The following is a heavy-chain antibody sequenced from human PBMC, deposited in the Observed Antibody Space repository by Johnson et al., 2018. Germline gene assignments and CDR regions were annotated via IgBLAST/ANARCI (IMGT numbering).Heavy chain of an antibody. V-gene: IGHV3-74*02. CDR2: INIDGSGT. Sequence: QLVESGGGLVQPGGSLRLSCAASGFTFSSYWMHWVRQAPGKGLVWVSRINIDGSGTTYADSVKGRFTISRDNAKNTRFLQMNSLRVEDTAVYYCASLWVGVDADYFQHLGQGTLVTVAS. CDR3: ASLWVGVDADYFQH. D-gene: IGHD2-21*01. CDR1: GFTFSSYW. J-gene: IGHJ1*01.